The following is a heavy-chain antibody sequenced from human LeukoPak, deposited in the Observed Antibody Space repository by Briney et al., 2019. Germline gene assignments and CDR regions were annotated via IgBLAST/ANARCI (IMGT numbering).Heavy chain of an antibody. V-gene: IGHV3-9*03. D-gene: IGHD6-6*01. CDR2: ISWNSGSI. J-gene: IGHJ4*02. Sequence: PGRSLRLSCAASGFTFDDYAMHWVRQAPGKGLEWVSGISWNSGSIGYADSVKGRSTISRDNAKNSLYLQMNSLRAEDMALYYCAASRGEQLANLDYWGQGTLVTVSS. CDR3: AASRGEQLANLDY. CDR1: GFTFDDYA.